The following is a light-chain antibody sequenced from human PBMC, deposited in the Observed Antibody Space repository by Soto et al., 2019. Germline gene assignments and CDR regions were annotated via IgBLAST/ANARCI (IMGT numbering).Light chain of an antibody. V-gene: IGKV1-39*01. CDR2: AAS. J-gene: IGKJ1*01. Sequence: DIHMTQSPSSLSASVGDSVTITCRSSQYISNSLNWYQQRPGKAPKLLIFAASSLQGGVPSRFSGSGSGTDFTLTISSLEPEDFATYYCQQSYSSPTWTFGQGTKVDIK. CDR1: QYISNS. CDR3: QQSYSSPTWT.